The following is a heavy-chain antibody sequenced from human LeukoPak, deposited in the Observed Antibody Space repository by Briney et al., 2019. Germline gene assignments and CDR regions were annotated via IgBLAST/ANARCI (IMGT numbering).Heavy chain of an antibody. Sequence: PGGSLRLSCAASGFLFSSYGMHWVRQAPGKGLEWVAIIWHDGSNTYYADSVKGRFTISRDNSKNTLYLQMNSLRAEDTAVYYCARDKGTNADCGGDCPGGYCDYWGQGTLVTVSS. V-gene: IGHV3-33*01. D-gene: IGHD2-21*02. CDR1: GFLFSSYG. J-gene: IGHJ4*02. CDR3: ARDKGTNADCGGDCPGGYCDY. CDR2: IWHDGSNT.